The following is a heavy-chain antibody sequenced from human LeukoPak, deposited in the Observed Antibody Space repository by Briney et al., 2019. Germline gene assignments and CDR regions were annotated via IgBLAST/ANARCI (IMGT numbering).Heavy chain of an antibody. Sequence: GASVKVSCKTAGYTFRSYDMTWARQAPGQGLEWMGWIRGYNGQTNYAQKFQGRVTLTTDTSTNTAYMELRSLGSDDTAVYFCARQPSGTTYFDYWGQGTLVTVSS. J-gene: IGHJ4*02. D-gene: IGHD1-7*01. CDR3: ARQPSGTTYFDY. V-gene: IGHV1-18*01. CDR1: GYTFRSYD. CDR2: IRGYNGQT.